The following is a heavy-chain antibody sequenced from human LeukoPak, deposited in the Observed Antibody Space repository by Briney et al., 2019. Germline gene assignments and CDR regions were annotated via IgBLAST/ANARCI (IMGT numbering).Heavy chain of an antibody. J-gene: IGHJ4*02. CDR2: INHSGST. CDR3: AREGCRQLWLRGFDY. V-gene: IGHV4-34*01. D-gene: IGHD5-18*01. CDR1: GGSFSGYY. Sequence: SETLSLTCAVYGGSFSGYYWSWIRQPPGKGLEWIGEINHSGSTNYNPSLKSRVTISVDTSKNQFSLKLSSVTAADTAVYYCAREGCRQLWLRGFDYWGQGTLVTVSS.